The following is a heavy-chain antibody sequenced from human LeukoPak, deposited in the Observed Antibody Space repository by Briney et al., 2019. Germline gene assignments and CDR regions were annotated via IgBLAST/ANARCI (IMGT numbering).Heavy chain of an antibody. D-gene: IGHD2-2*01. Sequence: ASVKVSCEASGYTFTSYYMHWVRQAPGQGLEWMGIINPSGGSTSYAQKFQGRVTMTRDTSTSTVYMELSSLRSEDTAVYYCARDSLIIVVPAAMSGWFDPWGQGTLVTVSS. J-gene: IGHJ5*02. V-gene: IGHV1-46*01. CDR2: INPSGGST. CDR1: GYTFTSYY. CDR3: ARDSLIIVVPAAMSGWFDP.